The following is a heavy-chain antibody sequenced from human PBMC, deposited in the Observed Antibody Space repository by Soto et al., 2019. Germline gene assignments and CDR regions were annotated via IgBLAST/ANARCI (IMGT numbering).Heavy chain of an antibody. CDR2: NYYSGIT. D-gene: IGHD6-6*01. CDR3: ARGSSIAGLYYGMDV. CDR1: GGSISSAGYY. V-gene: IGHV4-31*03. Sequence: SETLSLTCTVSGGSISSAGYYWTWIRQHPGKGLEWIGYNYYSGITYYNPSLKSRVTISLDTSKNQFSLKLSSVTAADTAVYYCARGSSIAGLYYGMDVCGQGTTVT. J-gene: IGHJ6*02.